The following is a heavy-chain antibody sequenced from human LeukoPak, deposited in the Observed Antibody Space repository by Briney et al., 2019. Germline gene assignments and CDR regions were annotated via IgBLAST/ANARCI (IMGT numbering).Heavy chain of an antibody. J-gene: IGHJ4*02. D-gene: IGHD5-24*01. CDR3: ARKDGDG. CDR2: IYNSGST. V-gene: IGHV4-59*01. CDR1: GGSITNYY. Sequence: PSETLSLTCTGSGGSITNYYWNWIRQPPGEGLEWIGHIYNSGSTNYNPSLRGRVTISLDTSKNQVSLKLSSVTAADTAMYYCARKDGDGWGQGTLVTVSS.